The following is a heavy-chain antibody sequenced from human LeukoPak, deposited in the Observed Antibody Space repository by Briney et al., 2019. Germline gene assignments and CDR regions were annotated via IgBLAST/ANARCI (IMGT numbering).Heavy chain of an antibody. D-gene: IGHD6-13*01. Sequence: PGGSLRLSCAASGFSVRSSYMSWVRQAPGKGLEWVSVIYSGGSPDYADSAKGRFTISTDNSKNTLYLQMNSLRVEDTAVYYCARDVQEAAALDYWGQGTLVTVSS. V-gene: IGHV3-53*01. CDR3: ARDVQEAAALDY. J-gene: IGHJ4*02. CDR1: GFSVRSSY. CDR2: IYSGGSP.